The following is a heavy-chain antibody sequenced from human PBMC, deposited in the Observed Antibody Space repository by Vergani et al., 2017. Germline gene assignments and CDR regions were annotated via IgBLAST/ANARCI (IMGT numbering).Heavy chain of an antibody. CDR1: GGSISSSSYY. CDR2: INHSGST. CDR3: ARVGDFWSGPRAFDI. V-gene: IGHV4-39*07. D-gene: IGHD3-3*01. J-gene: IGHJ3*02. Sequence: QLQLPESGPGLVKPSETLSLTCTVSGGSISSSSYYWSWIRQPPGKGLEWIGEINHSGSTNYNPSLKSRVTISVDTSKNQFSLKLSSVTAADTAVYYCARVGDFWSGPRAFDIWGQGTMVTVSS.